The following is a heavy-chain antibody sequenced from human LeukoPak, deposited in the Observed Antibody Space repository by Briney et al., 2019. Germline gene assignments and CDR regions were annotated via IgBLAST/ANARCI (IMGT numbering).Heavy chain of an antibody. J-gene: IGHJ3*02. Sequence: ASVKVSCKASGYTFTSYYMHWVRQAPGQGLEWMGIINPSGGSTSYAQKFQGRVTMTRDTSTSTVYMELSSLRSEDTAVYYCAREEVVGATWNAFDIWGQGTMVTVSS. V-gene: IGHV1-46*01. CDR2: INPSGGST. CDR3: AREEVVGATWNAFDI. D-gene: IGHD1-26*01. CDR1: GYTFTSYY.